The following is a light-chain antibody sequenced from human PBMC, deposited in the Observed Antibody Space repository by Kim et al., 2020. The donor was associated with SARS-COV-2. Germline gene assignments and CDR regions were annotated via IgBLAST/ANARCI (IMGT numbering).Light chain of an antibody. Sequence: DIQMTQSPSSLSASVGDRVTITCRASQIMNSWLAWYQQRPGKAPQPLIYDTSKLEAGVPSRFSGSGSGTDFALTISSLQPEDFATYYFKQYYTAPFTFGQGTKVDIK. J-gene: IGKJ1*01. CDR3: KQYYTAPFT. V-gene: IGKV1D-16*01. CDR1: QIMNSW. CDR2: DTS.